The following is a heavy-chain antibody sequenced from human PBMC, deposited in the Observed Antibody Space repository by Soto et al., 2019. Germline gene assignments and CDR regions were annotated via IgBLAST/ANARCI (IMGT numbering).Heavy chain of an antibody. CDR2: IWYDGSNK. J-gene: IGHJ6*03. CDR3: ARAGNYYYYYMDV. V-gene: IGHV3-33*01. Sequence: QVQLVESGGGVVQPGRSLRLSCAASGFTFSSYGMHWVRQAPGKGLEWVAVIWYDGSNKYYADSVKGRFTISRDNSKNTLYLQMNSLRAEDTAVYYCARAGNYYYYYMDVWGKGTTVTVSS. CDR1: GFTFSSYG.